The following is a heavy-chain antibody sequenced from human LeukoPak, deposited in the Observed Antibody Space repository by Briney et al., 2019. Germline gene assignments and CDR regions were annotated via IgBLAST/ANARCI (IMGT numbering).Heavy chain of an antibody. Sequence: GTSLRLSCAASGFSFDDYAMHWVRQAPGKGLEWVSGISWNSGSIGYADSVKGRFTTSRDNAKNSLYLQMNSLRAEDTAVYYCARAFAGRQQLVPFDYWGQGTLVTVSS. CDR2: ISWNSGSI. D-gene: IGHD6-13*01. J-gene: IGHJ4*02. V-gene: IGHV3-9*01. CDR3: ARAFAGRQQLVPFDY. CDR1: GFSFDDYA.